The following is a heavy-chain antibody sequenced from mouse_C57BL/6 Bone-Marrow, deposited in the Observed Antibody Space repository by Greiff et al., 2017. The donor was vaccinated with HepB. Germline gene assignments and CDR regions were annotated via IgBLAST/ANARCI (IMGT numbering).Heavy chain of an antibody. CDR3: AREHSNFAGFAY. Sequence: EVQGVESGGGLVKPGGSLKLSCAASGFTFSSYAMSWVRQTPEKRLEWVATISDGGSYTYYPDNVKGRFTISRDNAKNNLYLQMSHLKSEDTAMYYCAREHSNFAGFAYWGQGTLVTVSA. V-gene: IGHV5-4*01. CDR2: ISDGGSYT. CDR1: GFTFSSYA. D-gene: IGHD2-5*01. J-gene: IGHJ3*01.